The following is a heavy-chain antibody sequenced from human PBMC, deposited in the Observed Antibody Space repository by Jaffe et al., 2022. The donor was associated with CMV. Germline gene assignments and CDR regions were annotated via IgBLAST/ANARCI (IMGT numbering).Heavy chain of an antibody. J-gene: IGHJ6*03. CDR1: GGSISSYY. CDR3: ARHYDFWSGYYHHYYYYMDV. CDR2: IYYSGST. D-gene: IGHD3-3*01. Sequence: QVQLQESGPGLVKPSETLSLTCTVSGGSISSYYWSWIRQPPGKGLEWIGYIYYSGSTNYNPSLKSRVTISVDTSKNQFSLKLSSVTAADTAVYYCARHYDFWSGYYHHYYYYMDVWGKGTTVTVSS. V-gene: IGHV4-59*08.